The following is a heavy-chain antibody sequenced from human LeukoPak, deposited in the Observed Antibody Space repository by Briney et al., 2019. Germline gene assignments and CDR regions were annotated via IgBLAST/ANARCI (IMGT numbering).Heavy chain of an antibody. D-gene: IGHD3-10*01. J-gene: IGHJ5*02. CDR2: FDPEDGET. Sequence: ASVKVSCKVSGYTLTELSMHWVRQAPGKGLEWMGGFDPEDGETIYAQKFQGRVTMTEDTSTDTAYMELSSLRSEDTAVYYCAIRYYYGSGSPPNKFFRKKNYDKENWFDPWGQGTLVTVSS. V-gene: IGHV1-24*01. CDR1: GYTLTELS. CDR3: AIRYYYGSGSPPNKFFRKKNYDKENWFDP.